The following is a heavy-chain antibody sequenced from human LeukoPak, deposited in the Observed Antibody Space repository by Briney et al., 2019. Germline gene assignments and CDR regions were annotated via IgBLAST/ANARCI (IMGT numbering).Heavy chain of an antibody. D-gene: IGHD3-3*01. J-gene: IGHJ5*02. CDR3: AREYYDFWRGFDP. CDR2: IYYSGST. CDR1: GGSISSSSYY. Sequence: SETLSLTCTVSGGSISSSSYYWGWIRQPPGKGLEWIGSIYYSGSTYYNPSLKSRVTISVDTSKNQFSLKLSSVTAADTAVYYCAREYYDFWRGFDPWGQGTLVTVSS. V-gene: IGHV4-39*07.